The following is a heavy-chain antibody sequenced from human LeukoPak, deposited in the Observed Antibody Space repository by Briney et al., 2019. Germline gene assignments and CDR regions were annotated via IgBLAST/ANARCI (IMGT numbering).Heavy chain of an antibody. CDR3: ARQSTDITTLDV. V-gene: IGHV6-1*01. D-gene: IGHD1-1*01. CDR1: GDSVSRNSAT. Sequence: SQTLSLTCAISGDSVSRNSATWNWIRQSPSRGLEWLGRTFYTSKWYNEYAESVKSRITIIADTSKNQVSLQLNSVTPEDTAIYYCARQSTDITTLDVWGQGTTVTVSS. J-gene: IGHJ6*02. CDR2: TFYTSKWYN.